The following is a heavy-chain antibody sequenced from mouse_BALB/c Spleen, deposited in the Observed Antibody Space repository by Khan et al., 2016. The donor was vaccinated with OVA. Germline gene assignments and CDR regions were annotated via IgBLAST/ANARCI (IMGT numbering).Heavy chain of an antibody. J-gene: IGHJ1*01. V-gene: IGHV5-17*02. D-gene: IGHD2-4*01. CDR2: VSSGSATI. CDR1: GFTFSSFG. CDR3: ARALITTWYFDV. Sequence: EVELVESGGGLVQPGGSRKLSCAASGFTFSSFGMHWVRQAPEKGLEWVAYVSSGSATIYYADIVKGRFTISRDNPKNTLFLQMTSLRSEDTAMYYCARALITTWYFDVWGPGTTVTVSS.